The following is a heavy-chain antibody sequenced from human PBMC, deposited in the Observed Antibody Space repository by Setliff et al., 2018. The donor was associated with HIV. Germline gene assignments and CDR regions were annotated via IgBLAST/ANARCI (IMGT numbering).Heavy chain of an antibody. CDR2: INHSGST. J-gene: IGHJ4*02. D-gene: IGHD2-2*01. CDR3: ARRARFCTSATCYRHFDF. Sequence: SQTLSLTCAVYGGSFSANYWSWIRQVPGKGLEWIGEINHSGSTNYNPSLQRRVIMSVDTSAKQFYLKVNSVTAADTAVYFCARRARFCTSATCYRHFDFWGGGTLVTVSS. CDR1: GGSFSANY. V-gene: IGHV4-34*01.